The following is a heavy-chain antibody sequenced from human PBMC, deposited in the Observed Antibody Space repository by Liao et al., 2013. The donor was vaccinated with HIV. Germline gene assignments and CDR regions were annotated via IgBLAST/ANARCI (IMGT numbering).Heavy chain of an antibody. J-gene: IGHJ3*02. D-gene: IGHD3-22*01. CDR3: ARIRKRLASMLIVIVGGLDI. CDR1: GESLSGNY. V-gene: IGHV4-34*01. Sequence: QAQLQQWGAGLLKPSETLSLTCAVYGESLSGNYWSWIRQSPGKGLEWIGEIDHSGNVDYNPSLKSRVTMSIDTSKKQFSLRLTSVTAADSAVYYCARIRKRLASMLIVIVGGLDIWGQGTVV. CDR2: IDHSGNV.